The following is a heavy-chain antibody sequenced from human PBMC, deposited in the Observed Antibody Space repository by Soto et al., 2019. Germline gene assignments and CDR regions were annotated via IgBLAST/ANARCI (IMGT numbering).Heavy chain of an antibody. CDR1: GFTFSSYA. J-gene: IGHJ4*02. CDR3: ARARGGGIVVVVFAFDY. CDR2: ISYDGSNK. V-gene: IGHV3-30-3*01. D-gene: IGHD2-15*01. Sequence: QVQLVESGGGVVQPGRSLRLSCAASGFTFSSYAMHWVRQAPGKGLEWVAVISYDGSNKYYADSVKGRFTISRDNSKNTLYLQMNSLRAEDTAVYYCARARGGGIVVVVFAFDYWGQGTLVTVSS.